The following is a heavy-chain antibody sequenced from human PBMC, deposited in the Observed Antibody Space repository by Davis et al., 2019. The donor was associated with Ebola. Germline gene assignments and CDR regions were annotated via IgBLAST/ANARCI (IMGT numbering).Heavy chain of an antibody. J-gene: IGHJ6*02. Sequence: ESLKISRAASGFTVSSNYMSWVRQAPGKGLEWVSVIYSGGSTYYADSVKGRFTISRDNSKNTLYLQMNSLRAEDTAVYYCARDDVWGTDYYYGMDVWGQGTTVTVSS. V-gene: IGHV3-66*01. CDR1: GFTVSSNY. D-gene: IGHD2-8*01. CDR2: IYSGGST. CDR3: ARDDVWGTDYYYGMDV.